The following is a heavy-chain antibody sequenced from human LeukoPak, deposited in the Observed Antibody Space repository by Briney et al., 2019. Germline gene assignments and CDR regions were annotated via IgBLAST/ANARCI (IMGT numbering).Heavy chain of an antibody. Sequence: SSETLSLTCTVSGGSISTSNYYWSWIRQPPGKGLEWIGEINHSGSTNYNPSLKSRVTISVDTSKNQFSLKLSSVTAADTAVYYCARTRPYYYGSGSLNDYWGQGTLVTVSS. D-gene: IGHD3-10*01. J-gene: IGHJ4*02. CDR3: ARTRPYYYGSGSLNDY. V-gene: IGHV4-39*07. CDR2: INHSGST. CDR1: GGSISTSNYY.